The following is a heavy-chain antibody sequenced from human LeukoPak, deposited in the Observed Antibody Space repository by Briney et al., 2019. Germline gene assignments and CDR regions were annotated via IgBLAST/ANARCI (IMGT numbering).Heavy chain of an antibody. V-gene: IGHV1-18*01. CDR2: LSGNNGDT. D-gene: IGHD6-19*01. Sequence: ASVKVSCKASGYTFSTYDITWVRQTPGQGLEWMWWLSGNNGDTNYAQKLQGRLTMTTNTSTSTAYMELRSLRSDDTAIYYCARRVSAWSWDYLDFWGQGTLVTVSS. CDR3: ARRVSAWSWDYLDF. CDR1: GYTFSTYD. J-gene: IGHJ4*02.